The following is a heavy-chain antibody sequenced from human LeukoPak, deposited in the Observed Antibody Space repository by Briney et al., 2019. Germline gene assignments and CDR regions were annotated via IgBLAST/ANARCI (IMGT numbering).Heavy chain of an antibody. CDR2: IYYTGST. CDR3: ARAQWFKGMDV. CDR1: GGSISSYY. Sequence: PSETLSLTCTVSGGSISSYYWSWIRQPPGKGLEWIGYIYYTGSTNYNPSLKSRVTISIDTSKNQFSLRLNSVTAADTAVYYCARAQWFKGMDVWGQGTTVTVSS. J-gene: IGHJ6*02. V-gene: IGHV4-59*01. D-gene: IGHD3-22*01.